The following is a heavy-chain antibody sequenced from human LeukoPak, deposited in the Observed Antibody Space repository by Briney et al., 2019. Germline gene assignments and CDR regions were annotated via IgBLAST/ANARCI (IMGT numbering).Heavy chain of an antibody. Sequence: GGSLRLSCAASGFTVSSNYMSWVRQAPGKGLEWVSVIYSGGSTYYADSVKGRFTISRDNSKNTLYLQMNSLRAEDTAVYYCASSTGYDSSGYYPYYYYYYMDVWGKGTTVTISS. V-gene: IGHV3-66*01. CDR3: ASSTGYDSSGYYPYYYYYYMDV. CDR1: GFTVSSNY. J-gene: IGHJ6*03. CDR2: IYSGGST. D-gene: IGHD3-22*01.